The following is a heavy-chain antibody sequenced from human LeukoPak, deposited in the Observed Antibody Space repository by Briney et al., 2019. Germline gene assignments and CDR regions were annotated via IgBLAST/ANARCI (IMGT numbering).Heavy chain of an antibody. CDR2: IYYSGST. CDR3: ARAKVAYDILTGYHGAFDI. CDR1: GGSISSYY. Sequence: SETLSLTCTVSGGSISSYYWSWIRQPPGKGLEWIGYIYYSGSTNYNPSLKSRVTISVDTSKNQFSLKLSSVTAADTAVYYCARAKVAYDILTGYHGAFDIWGQGTMVTVSS. D-gene: IGHD3-9*01. J-gene: IGHJ3*02. V-gene: IGHV4-59*01.